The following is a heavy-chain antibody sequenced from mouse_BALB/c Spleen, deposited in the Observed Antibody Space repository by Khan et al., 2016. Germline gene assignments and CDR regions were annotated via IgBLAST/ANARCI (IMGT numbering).Heavy chain of an antibody. D-gene: IGHD2-1*01. CDR2: ISTGDST. J-gene: IGHJ2*01. CDR1: GFTFRNYA. CDR3: AREDYGNYGDYLDY. V-gene: IGHV5-6-5*01. Sequence: ELVESGGGLVKPGGSLNLSCAASGFTFRNYAMSWVRQTPEKRLEWVASISTGDSTYYGDSVKGRFTISRDNARNILYLQMSSLRSEDTAMFYCAREDYGNYGDYLDYWGQGTTLTVSS.